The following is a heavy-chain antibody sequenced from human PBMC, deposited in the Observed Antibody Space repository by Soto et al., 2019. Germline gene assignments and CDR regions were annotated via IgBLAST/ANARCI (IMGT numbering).Heavy chain of an antibody. CDR3: ARDTGLGELFFVY. Sequence: SETLSLTCTVSGGSISSYYWSWIRQPPGKGLEWIGYIYYSGSTNYNPSLKSRVTISVDTSKNQFSLKLSSVTAADTAVYYCARDTGLGELFFVYWGQGTLVTVSS. J-gene: IGHJ4*02. CDR1: GGSISSYY. V-gene: IGHV4-59*01. D-gene: IGHD3-10*01. CDR2: IYYSGST.